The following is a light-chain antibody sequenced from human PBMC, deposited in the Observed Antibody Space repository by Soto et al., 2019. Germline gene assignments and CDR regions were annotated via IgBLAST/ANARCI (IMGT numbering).Light chain of an antibody. CDR3: QQLNAYPHS. J-gene: IGKJ4*01. CDR2: KAS. Sequence: DIQTTESPYTLSASVGARVTITCRASQSISGWLAWYQQKPGKAPNLLIYKASTLESGVPSRFSGSGSGTEFTLTVSSLQPEDFATYYCQQLNAYPHSFGGGTKVDIK. V-gene: IGKV1-5*03. CDR1: QSISGW.